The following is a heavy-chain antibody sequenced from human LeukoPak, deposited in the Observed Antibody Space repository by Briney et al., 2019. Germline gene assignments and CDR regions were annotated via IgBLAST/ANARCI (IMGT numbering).Heavy chain of an antibody. CDR3: ARDDVLSLGISFDL. CDR1: GFTFSSYE. J-gene: IGHJ2*01. Sequence: QPGGSLRLSCAASGFTFSSYEMNRVRQAPGKGLEWVSYISSSGSSIYYADSVEGRFTISRDNAKNSLYLQMNSLTAGDTAVYYCARDDVLSLGISFDLWGRGTLVTVSS. V-gene: IGHV3-48*03. CDR2: ISSSGSSI. D-gene: IGHD3-10*02.